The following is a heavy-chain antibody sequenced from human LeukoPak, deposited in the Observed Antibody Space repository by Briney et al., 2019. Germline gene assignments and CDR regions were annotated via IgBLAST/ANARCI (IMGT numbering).Heavy chain of an antibody. CDR1: GGSISSSPYY. CDR2: IYYSGTT. Sequence: SETLSLTCTVSGGSISSSPYYWGWIRQPPGKGLEWIGSIYYSGTTHYNPSLESRVTISVDTSKNQFSLKLSSVTAADTAVYYCARGRSGYSYGPTQYYYYMDVWGKGTTVTVSS. V-gene: IGHV4-39*07. D-gene: IGHD5-18*01. CDR3: ARGRSGYSYGPTQYYYYMDV. J-gene: IGHJ6*03.